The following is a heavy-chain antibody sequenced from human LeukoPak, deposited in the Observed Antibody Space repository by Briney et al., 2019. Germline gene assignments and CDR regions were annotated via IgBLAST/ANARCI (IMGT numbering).Heavy chain of an antibody. CDR1: GYTFTSYD. D-gene: IGHD3-3*01. J-gene: IGHJ6*02. CDR2: VNPNSGNT. CDR3: ARRRFLEWLPDFNYGMDV. Sequence: GASVKVSCKASGYTFTSYDINWVRQATGQGLEWMGWVNPNSGNTGYAQKFQGRVTMTRNTSISTAYMELSSLRSEDTAVYYCARRRFLEWLPDFNYGMDVWGQGTTVTVSS. V-gene: IGHV1-8*01.